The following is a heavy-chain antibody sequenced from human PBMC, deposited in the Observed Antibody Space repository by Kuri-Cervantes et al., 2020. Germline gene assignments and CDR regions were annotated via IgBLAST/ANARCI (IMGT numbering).Heavy chain of an antibody. J-gene: IGHJ1*01. CDR3: ARTFQSQNSGSYPH. V-gene: IGHV3-9*01. Sequence: GGSLRLSCAASGFTFDDYAMHWVRQAPGKGLEWVSGISWNSGSIGYADSVKGRFTISRDNAKNTLYLQMNSLRVEDTAVYYCARTFQSQNSGSYPHWGQGTLVTVSS. D-gene: IGHD1-26*01. CDR1: GFTFDDYA. CDR2: ISWNSGSI.